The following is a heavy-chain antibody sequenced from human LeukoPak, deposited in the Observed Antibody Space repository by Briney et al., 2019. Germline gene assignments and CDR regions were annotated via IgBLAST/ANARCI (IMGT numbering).Heavy chain of an antibody. Sequence: SETLSLTCTVSGGSISSYYWSWIRQPPGKGLEWIGYIYYSGSTNYNPSLKSRVTISVDTSKNQFSLKLSSVTAADTAVYYCARFGDTMVRGAYGWFDPWGQGTLVTVSS. CDR1: GGSISSYY. CDR2: IYYSGST. J-gene: IGHJ5*02. CDR3: ARFGDTMVRGAYGWFDP. V-gene: IGHV4-59*01. D-gene: IGHD3-10*01.